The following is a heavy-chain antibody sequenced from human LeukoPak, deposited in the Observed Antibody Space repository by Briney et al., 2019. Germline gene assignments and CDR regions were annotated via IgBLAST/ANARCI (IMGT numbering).Heavy chain of an antibody. D-gene: IGHD1-26*01. V-gene: IGHV3-21*01. CDR3: ATGHSSVGELRGYLDY. J-gene: IGHJ4*02. CDR2: ISISRAFM. Sequence: GGSLRLSCAASGLSFSYQAMNWVRQAPGKGLECVSFISISRAFMLYAELLKGRFTITRDNVYLQMHSLRAEGSAVYYCATGHSSVGELRGYLDYWGQGTLVTVSS. CDR1: GLSFSYQA.